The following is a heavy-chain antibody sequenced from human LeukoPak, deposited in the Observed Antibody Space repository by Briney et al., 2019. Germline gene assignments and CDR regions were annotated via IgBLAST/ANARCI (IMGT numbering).Heavy chain of an antibody. J-gene: IGHJ3*02. V-gene: IGHV4-39*01. Sequence: PSETLSLTCTVSGGSISSSSYYWGWIRQPPGKGLEWIGSIYYSGSTYYNPSLKSRVTISVDTSKNQFSLKLSSVTAADTAVYYCARHEIAVAGTLGAFDIWGQGTMVTVSS. D-gene: IGHD6-19*01. CDR1: GGSISSSSYY. CDR2: IYYSGST. CDR3: ARHEIAVAGTLGAFDI.